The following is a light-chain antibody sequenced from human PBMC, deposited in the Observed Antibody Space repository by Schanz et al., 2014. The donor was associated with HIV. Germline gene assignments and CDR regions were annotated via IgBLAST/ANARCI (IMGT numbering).Light chain of an antibody. CDR1: AYNIGQNF. CDR2: DNH. Sequence: QSVLTQPPSVSAAPGQKVTIACSGSAYNIGQNFVSWYQHLPGTAPKLLIYDNHERPSDIPDRFSGSKTGTSATLVIIGLQTGDEADYYCGTWDSTLSAVVFGGGTKLTVL. V-gene: IGLV1-51*01. CDR3: GTWDSTLSAVV. J-gene: IGLJ2*01.